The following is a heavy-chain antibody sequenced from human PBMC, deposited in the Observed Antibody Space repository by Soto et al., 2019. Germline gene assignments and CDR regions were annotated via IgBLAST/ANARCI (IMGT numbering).Heavy chain of an antibody. Sequence: GGSLRLSCASSGCTFSSYAMSWVRQAPGKGLEWVSAISGSGDSTYYADSVKGRFTISRDNSKNTLYLQMDSLRAEDTAVYYCAKGGSIAARTAYYYGIDVWGQGTTVTVSS. CDR2: ISGSGDST. V-gene: IGHV3-23*01. D-gene: IGHD6-6*01. J-gene: IGHJ6*02. CDR1: GCTFSSYA. CDR3: AKGGSIAARTAYYYGIDV.